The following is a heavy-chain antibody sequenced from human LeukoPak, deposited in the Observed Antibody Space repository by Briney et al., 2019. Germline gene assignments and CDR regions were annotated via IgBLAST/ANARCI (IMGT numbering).Heavy chain of an antibody. CDR1: GFTFNTYS. Sequence: GGSLRLSCAASGFTFNTYSMNWVRQAPGKGLEWVSVIYSGGSTYNADSVKGRFTISRDSSKNTLYLQMNNLRGDDTAVYYCTKSRIKYNSGLEWGQGTLVTVSS. CDR3: TKSRIKYNSGLE. CDR2: IYSGGST. V-gene: IGHV3-66*01. D-gene: IGHD3-22*01. J-gene: IGHJ4*02.